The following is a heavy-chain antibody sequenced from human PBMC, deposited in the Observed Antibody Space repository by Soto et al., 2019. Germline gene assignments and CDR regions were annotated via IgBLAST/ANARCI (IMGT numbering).Heavy chain of an antibody. CDR1: SGSIDTTNW. V-gene: IGHV4-4*02. CDR2: IFHSGKT. CDR3: ARRTWGMDV. J-gene: IGHJ6*02. Sequence: QVQLQESGPGLVKPSGTLSLTCAVSSGSIDTTNWWSWVRQPPGKGLEWIGDIFHSGKTYYNPSLASRVTISVDTSKNQFSLNLRSVTAADTAVYYCARRTWGMDVWGQGTTVTVSS. D-gene: IGHD2-8*01.